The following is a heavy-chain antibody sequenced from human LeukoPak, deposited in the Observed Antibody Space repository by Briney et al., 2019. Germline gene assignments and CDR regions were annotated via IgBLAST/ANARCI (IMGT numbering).Heavy chain of an antibody. D-gene: IGHD2-2*01. V-gene: IGHV1-2*02. CDR3: ARVADCSSTSCYPLGWFDP. Sequence: ASVKVSCKASGYTFTGYYMHWVRQAPGQGLEWMGWINPNSGGTNYAQKFQGRVTMTRDTSISTAYMELSWLRSDDTAVYYCARVADCSSTSCYPLGWFDPWGQGTLVTVSS. CDR2: INPNSGGT. J-gene: IGHJ5*02. CDR1: GYTFTGYY.